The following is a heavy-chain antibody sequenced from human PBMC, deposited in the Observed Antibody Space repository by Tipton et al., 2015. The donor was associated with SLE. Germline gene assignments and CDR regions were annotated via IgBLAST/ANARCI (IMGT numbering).Heavy chain of an antibody. V-gene: IGHV4-34*01. CDR1: GGSFSGYY. CDR3: ARMGLCTTTTCNEGAFDV. CDR2: VNHSGST. Sequence: TLSLTCAVYGGSFSGYYWSWIRQPPGKGLEWIGEVNHSGSTNYSPSLKSRVTMSVDTSKSQFSLKLTFVSAADTAIYYCARMGLCTTTTCNEGAFDVWGQGSMVTVSS. D-gene: IGHD2-2*01. J-gene: IGHJ3*01.